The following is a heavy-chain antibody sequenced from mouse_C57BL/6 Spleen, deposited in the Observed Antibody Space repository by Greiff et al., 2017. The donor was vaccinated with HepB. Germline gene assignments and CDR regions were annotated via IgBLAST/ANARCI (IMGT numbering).Heavy chain of an antibody. CDR3: TFTTVVAPYAMDY. J-gene: IGHJ4*01. CDR1: GYTFTDYE. CDR2: IDPETGGT. Sequence: QVHVKQSGAELVRPGASVTLSCKASGYTFTDYEMHWVKQTPVHGLEWIGAIDPETGGTAYNQKFKGKAILTADKSSSTAYMELRSLTSEDSAVYYCTFTTVVAPYAMDYWGQGTSVTVSS. D-gene: IGHD1-1*01. V-gene: IGHV1-15*01.